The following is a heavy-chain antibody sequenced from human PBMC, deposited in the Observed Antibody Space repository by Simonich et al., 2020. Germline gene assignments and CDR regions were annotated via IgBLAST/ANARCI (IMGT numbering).Heavy chain of an antibody. J-gene: IGHJ6*03. V-gene: IGHV1-2*02. D-gene: IGHD6-13*01. CDR2: TNPKSGGT. CDR1: GYTFTGYY. Sequence: QVQLVQSGAEVKKPGASVKVSCKASGYTFTGYYMHWVRQAPGQGLEGMGWTNPKSGGTNYAQKFKGRVTMTRDTSISPADMERSRLRSDDTAVYYCARGRIAAAGTYYYYYMDVWGKGTTVTVSS. CDR3: ARGRIAAAGTYYYYYMDV.